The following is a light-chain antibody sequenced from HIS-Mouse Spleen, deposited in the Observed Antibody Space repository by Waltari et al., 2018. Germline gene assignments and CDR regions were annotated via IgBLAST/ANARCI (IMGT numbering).Light chain of an antibody. V-gene: IGKV1-39*01. CDR3: QQSYSTPPT. Sequence: DIQMTQSPSSLSASVGDRVTITCRASQSISSYLNWYQQKPGKAPKLLIYAASSLQSGVPSWFSGSGSGTDFTLTISSLQPEDFATYYCQQSYSTPPTFGQGTKVEIK. CDR2: AAS. CDR1: QSISSY. J-gene: IGKJ1*01.